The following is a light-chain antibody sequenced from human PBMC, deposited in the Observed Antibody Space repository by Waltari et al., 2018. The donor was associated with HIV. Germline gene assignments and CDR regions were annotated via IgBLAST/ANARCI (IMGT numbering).Light chain of an antibody. CDR2: SDS. CDR1: ISNIGTNS. CDR3: AARDDILSGSWV. J-gene: IGLJ3*02. V-gene: IGLV1-44*01. Sequence: HSVLTQAPSASGTLGQRVTISCSGSISNIGTNSVSWFQQLPGMSPRLIIFSDSQRPSGVPDRFAAARSGTSASLAIDGLESGDDADYYCAARDDILSGSWVFGGGT.